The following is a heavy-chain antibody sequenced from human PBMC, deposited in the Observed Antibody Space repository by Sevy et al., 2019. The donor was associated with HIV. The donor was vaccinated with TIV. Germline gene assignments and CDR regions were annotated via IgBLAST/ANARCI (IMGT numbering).Heavy chain of an antibody. Sequence: SETLSLTCSVSSGSIGNYYWYWIRQPPGRGLEWLGLIYYSGNTNYNPSLKSRVTMSIDTSKNQFSLGLCSLTAADTAVYYCARRAFFGGYFDSWGQGILVPVP. CDR1: SGSIGNYY. V-gene: IGHV4-59*08. CDR2: IYYSGNT. J-gene: IGHJ4*02. D-gene: IGHD3-16*01. CDR3: ARRAFFGGYFDS.